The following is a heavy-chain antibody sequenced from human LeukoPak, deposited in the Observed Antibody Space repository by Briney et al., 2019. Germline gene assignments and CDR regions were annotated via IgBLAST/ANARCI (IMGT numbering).Heavy chain of an antibody. J-gene: IGHJ4*02. Sequence: ASVKVSCKASGYTFTSYGISWVRQAPGQGLEWMGWISAYNGNTNYAQKLQGRVTMATDTSTSTAYMELRSPRSDDTAVYYCALGGDGYNYFDYWGQGTLVTVSS. CDR3: ALGGDGYNYFDY. CDR1: GYTFTSYG. V-gene: IGHV1-18*01. CDR2: ISAYNGNT. D-gene: IGHD5-24*01.